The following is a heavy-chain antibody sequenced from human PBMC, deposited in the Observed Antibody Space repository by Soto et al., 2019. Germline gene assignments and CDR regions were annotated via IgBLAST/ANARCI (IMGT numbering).Heavy chain of an antibody. CDR2: ISGYNGNT. CDR1: GYTLSNYA. Sequence: QVQLVQSGAEVKKPGASVKVSCKASGYTLSNYAITWVRQAPGQGLEWMGWISGYNGNTNYAQKLQGRVTMTTDTTTSTVYMKLNSQRSDDTAVYYCARDTTYSSGWNFDYWGQGTLVTVSS. D-gene: IGHD6-19*01. V-gene: IGHV1-18*01. J-gene: IGHJ4*02. CDR3: ARDTTYSSGWNFDY.